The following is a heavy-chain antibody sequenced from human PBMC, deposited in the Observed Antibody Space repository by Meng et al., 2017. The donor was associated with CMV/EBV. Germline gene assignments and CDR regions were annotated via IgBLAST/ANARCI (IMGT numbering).Heavy chain of an antibody. CDR2: ISGSGGST. V-gene: IGHV3-23*01. Sequence: GGSLRLSCAASGFTFDDYAMSWVRQAPGKGLEWVSAISGSGGSTYYADSVKGRFTISRDNSKNTLYLQMNSLRAEDTAVYYCAKNLAFTVDTDAFDIWGQGTMVTVSS. J-gene: IGHJ3*02. CDR3: AKNLAFTVDTDAFDI. D-gene: IGHD6-19*01. CDR1: GFTFDDYA.